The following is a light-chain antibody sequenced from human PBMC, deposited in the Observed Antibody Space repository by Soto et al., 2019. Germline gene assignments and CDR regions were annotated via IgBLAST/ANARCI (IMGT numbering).Light chain of an antibody. CDR1: QSVPRSY. V-gene: IGKV3-20*01. CDR3: HQYDDGPYT. J-gene: IGKJ2*01. CDR2: GTS. Sequence: IILSQSPGTLSLSPGERATLSCRASQSVPRSYLAWYQQKPGQAPRLLIYGTSSRATGIPDRFSGSGSGTEFTLTISSLQSEDFAVYYCHQYDDGPYTFGQGTKVDI.